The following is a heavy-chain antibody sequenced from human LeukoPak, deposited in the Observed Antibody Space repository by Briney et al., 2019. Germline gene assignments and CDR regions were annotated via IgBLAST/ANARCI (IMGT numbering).Heavy chain of an antibody. CDR3: ARGPQVLPDATDWFDP. CDR2: ISYDGSNK. J-gene: IGHJ5*02. CDR1: GFTFSSYA. D-gene: IGHD2-2*01. V-gene: IGHV3-30*03. Sequence: GGSLRLSCAASGFTFSSYAMHWVRQAPGKRLEWVAVISYDGSNKYYADSVKGRFTISRDNSKNTLYLQMNSLRAEDTAVYYCARGPQVLPDATDWFDPWGQGTLVTVSS.